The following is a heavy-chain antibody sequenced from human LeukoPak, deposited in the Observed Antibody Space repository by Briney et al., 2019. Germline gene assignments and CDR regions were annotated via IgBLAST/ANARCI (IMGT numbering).Heavy chain of an antibody. CDR2: INHSGST. CDR1: GGSFSGYY. CDR3: ARAGRFIVVGAFDI. Sequence: SETLSLTCAVYGGSFSGYYWSWIRQPPGKGLEWIGEINHSGSTNYNPSLKSRVTISVDTSKNQFSLKLSSVTAADTAVYYCARAGRFIVVGAFDIWGQGTMVTVSS. J-gene: IGHJ3*02. V-gene: IGHV4-34*01. D-gene: IGHD2-15*01.